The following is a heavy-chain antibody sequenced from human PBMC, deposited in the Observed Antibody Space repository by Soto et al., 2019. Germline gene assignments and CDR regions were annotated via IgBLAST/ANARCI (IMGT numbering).Heavy chain of an antibody. CDR1: GFTFDDYA. Sequence: ESGGGLVQPGRSLRLSCAASGFTFDDYAMHWVRQAPGTGLEWVSGISWNSGTIGYADSVKGRFTISRDNAKNSLYLQMNSLRAEDTALYYCAKGYCSSTSRYYYYYMDVWGKGTTVTVSS. CDR3: AKGYCSSTSRYYYYYMDV. D-gene: IGHD2-2*01. CDR2: ISWNSGTI. J-gene: IGHJ6*03. V-gene: IGHV3-9*01.